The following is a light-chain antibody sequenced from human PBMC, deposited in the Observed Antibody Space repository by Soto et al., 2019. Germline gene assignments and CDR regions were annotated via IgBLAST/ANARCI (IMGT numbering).Light chain of an antibody. CDR3: GTWDSSLSAGV. Sequence: QSVLTQPPSVSAAPGQRVTISCSGSSSNIGNNYVSWYQQLPGTAPKLLIYDNIKRPSGIPGRFSGSKSGTSATLGITGLQTGDEADYYCGTWDSSLSAGVFGGGTKVTVL. CDR2: DNI. V-gene: IGLV1-51*01. J-gene: IGLJ2*01. CDR1: SSNIGNNY.